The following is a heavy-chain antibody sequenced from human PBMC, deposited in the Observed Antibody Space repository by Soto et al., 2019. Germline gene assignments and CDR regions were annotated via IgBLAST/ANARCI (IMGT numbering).Heavy chain of an antibody. D-gene: IGHD6-13*01. Sequence: GGSLRLSCAASGFTFISYAMSWVLQAPGKGLEWVSAISGSGGSTYYADSVKGRFTISRDNSKNTLYLQMNSLRAEDTAVYYWAKLPTRAAAGPDYWGQGTLVTVAS. V-gene: IGHV3-23*01. J-gene: IGHJ4*02. CDR2: ISGSGGST. CDR3: AKLPTRAAAGPDY. CDR1: GFTFISYA.